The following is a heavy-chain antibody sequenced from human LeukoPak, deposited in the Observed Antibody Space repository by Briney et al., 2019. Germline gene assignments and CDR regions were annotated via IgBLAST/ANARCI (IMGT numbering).Heavy chain of an antibody. V-gene: IGHV1-46*01. J-gene: IGHJ6*02. D-gene: IGHD1-7*01. CDR3: ARFVKLPHYGMDV. Sequence: ASVKVSCKASGYTFTSYYMHWVRQAPGQGLEWMGIINPSGGSTSYAQKFQGRVTMTRDTSTSTAYMELSSLRSEDTAVYYCARFVKLPHYGMDVWGQGTTVTVSS. CDR1: GYTFTSYY. CDR2: INPSGGST.